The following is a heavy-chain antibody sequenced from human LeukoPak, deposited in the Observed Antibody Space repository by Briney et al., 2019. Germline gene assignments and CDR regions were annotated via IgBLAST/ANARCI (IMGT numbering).Heavy chain of an antibody. J-gene: IGHJ6*03. CDR2: ISYDGSNE. V-gene: IGHV3-30*04. Sequence: GGSLRLSCAASGFTFSSYVMHWVRQAPGKGLEWVAIISYDGSNEYYADSVKGRFTISRDNSKNTLYLQMNSLRAADTAVYYCAKEGNGYDSHYYYYMDVWGKGTTVTVSS. CDR1: GFTFSSYV. CDR3: AKEGNGYDSHYYYYMDV. D-gene: IGHD5-12*01.